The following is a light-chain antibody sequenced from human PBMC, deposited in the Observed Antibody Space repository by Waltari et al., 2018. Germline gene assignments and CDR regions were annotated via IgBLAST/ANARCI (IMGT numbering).Light chain of an antibody. CDR2: SNN. CDR1: SSNIGSNT. V-gene: IGLV1-44*01. J-gene: IGLJ3*02. CDR3: AAWDDSLNAWV. Sequence: QSVLTQPPSASGTPGQRVTLSCSGSSSNIGSNTLNWYQQLPGTAPKLLIYSNNPRPSGVPDRFSGAKSGTSASLAISGLQSEDEADYYCAAWDDSLNAWVFGGGTKLTVL.